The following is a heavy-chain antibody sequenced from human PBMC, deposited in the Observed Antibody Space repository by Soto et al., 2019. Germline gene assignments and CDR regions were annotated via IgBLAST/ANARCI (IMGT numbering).Heavy chain of an antibody. CDR2: IYYSGST. D-gene: IGHD3-3*01. V-gene: IGHV4-59*01. J-gene: IGHJ4*02. CDR3: ARVGAYYDFWSGSYIGSYYFDY. Sequence: PSETLSLTCTVSGGSISRYYWSWIRQPPGKGLEWIGYIYYSGSTNYNPSLKSRVTISVDTSKNQFSLKLSSVTAADTAVYYCARVGAYYDFWSGSYIGSYYFDYWGQGTLVTVSS. CDR1: GGSISRYY.